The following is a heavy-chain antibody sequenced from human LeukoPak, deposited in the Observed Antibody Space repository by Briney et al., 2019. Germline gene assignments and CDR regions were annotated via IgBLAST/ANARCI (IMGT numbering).Heavy chain of an antibody. J-gene: IGHJ4*02. V-gene: IGHV1-46*02. D-gene: IGHD3-9*01. CDR1: GYTFNTHY. CDR2: FNPTGRP. CDR3: ARTVYDILSGFDY. Sequence: ASVKASCKASGYTFNTHYMHWVRQAPGQGLEWMGMFNPTGRPRYAQKFQGRVSMTRDASTSTVSMELSSLRSDDTAVYYCARTVYDILSGFDYWGQGTLVTVSS.